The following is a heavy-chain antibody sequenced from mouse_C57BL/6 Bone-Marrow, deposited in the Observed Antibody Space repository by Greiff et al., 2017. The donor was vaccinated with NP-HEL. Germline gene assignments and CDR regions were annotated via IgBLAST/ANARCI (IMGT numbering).Heavy chain of an antibody. J-gene: IGHJ1*03. CDR1: GFTFSSYG. CDR3: ARRGLLQYFDV. CDR2: ISSGGSYT. D-gene: IGHD2-3*01. V-gene: IGHV5-6*01. Sequence: EVQRVESGGDLVKPGGSLKLSCAASGFTFSSYGMSWVRQTPDKRLEWVATISSGGSYTYYPDSVKGRFTISRDNAKNTLYLQMSSLKSEDTAMYYCARRGLLQYFDVWGTGTTVTVSS.